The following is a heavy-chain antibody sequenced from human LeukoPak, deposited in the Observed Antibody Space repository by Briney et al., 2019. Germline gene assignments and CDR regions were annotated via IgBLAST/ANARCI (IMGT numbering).Heavy chain of an antibody. D-gene: IGHD3-10*01. CDR3: ARFIYYGSGSYYYFDD. CDR2: INSSGSS. CDR1: GGSISGYY. V-gene: IGHV4-4*07. Sequence: PSDTLSLTCTVSGGSISGYYWSWIRQPPGKGLGWMGRINSSGSSSYNPSLKSRANMSVDTSNNQFSLKLRSVTAADTAVYFCARFIYYGSGSYYYFDDWGQGTLVTVSS. J-gene: IGHJ4*02.